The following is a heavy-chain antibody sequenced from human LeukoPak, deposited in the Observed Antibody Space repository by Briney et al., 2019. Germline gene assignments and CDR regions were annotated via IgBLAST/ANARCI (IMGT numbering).Heavy chain of an antibody. CDR2: INPGGGST. V-gene: IGHV1-46*01. Sequence: ASVKVSCKASGYTFTTYYMHWVRQAPGQGLEWMGIINPGGGSTNYAQKFQGRVTMTRDTSTSTVYLELSSLRSEDTAVYYCARTSIRDGLTPTFDYWGQGTLVTVSS. J-gene: IGHJ4*02. CDR3: ARTSIRDGLTPTFDY. D-gene: IGHD5-24*01. CDR1: GYTFTTYY.